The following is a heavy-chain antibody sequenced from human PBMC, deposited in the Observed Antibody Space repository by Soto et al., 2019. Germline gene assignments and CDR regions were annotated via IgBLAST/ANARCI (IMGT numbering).Heavy chain of an antibody. CDR2: IDPSDSYT. CDR1: GYSFISYW. V-gene: IGHV5-10-1*01. Sequence: GESLKISCKGSGYSFISYWISWVRQMPGKGLEWMGRIDPSDSYTNYSPSFQGHVTFSADKSISTAYLQWSSLQASDTAMYYCARLAMASRRGYYGMDVWGQGTTVTVSS. J-gene: IGHJ6*02. D-gene: IGHD6-19*01. CDR3: ARLAMASRRGYYGMDV.